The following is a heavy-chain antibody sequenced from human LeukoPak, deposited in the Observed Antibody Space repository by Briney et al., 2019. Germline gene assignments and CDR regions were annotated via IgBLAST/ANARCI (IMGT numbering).Heavy chain of an antibody. J-gene: IGHJ5*02. CDR3: ARDLRYCSGGSCYSGDWFDP. CDR1: GASISSYY. D-gene: IGHD2-15*01. V-gene: IGHV4-59*01. CDR2: MYYSGST. Sequence: SETLSLTCTVSGASISSYYWSWIRQPPGKGLEWIGYMYYSGSTYYNPSLKSRVTISVDTSNNQFSLQLISVTTADTAVYYCARDLRYCSGGSCYSGDWFDPWGQGTLVTVSS.